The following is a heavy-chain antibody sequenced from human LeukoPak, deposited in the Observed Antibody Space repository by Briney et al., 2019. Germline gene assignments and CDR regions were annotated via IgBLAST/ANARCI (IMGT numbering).Heavy chain of an antibody. CDR3: ARDYDYVWGSYRSSVFDY. CDR1: GFTFSSYW. Sequence: GGSLRLSCAASGFTFSSYWMSWVRQAPGKGLEWVANIKQDGSEKYYVDSVKGRFTISRDDAKNSLYLQMNSLRAEDTAVYYCARDYDYVWGSYRSSVFDYWGQGTLVTVSS. J-gene: IGHJ4*02. D-gene: IGHD3-16*02. CDR2: IKQDGSEK. V-gene: IGHV3-7*01.